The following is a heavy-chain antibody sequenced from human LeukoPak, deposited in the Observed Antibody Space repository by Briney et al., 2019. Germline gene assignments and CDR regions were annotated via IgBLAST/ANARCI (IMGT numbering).Heavy chain of an antibody. CDR3: TSPKRYGDDGNDY. D-gene: IGHD4-17*01. CDR2: IRSKANNYAT. J-gene: IGHJ4*02. CDR1: GFSFSGSA. Sequence: GSLRLSCAASGFSFSGSAMHWVRQASGKGLEWIGRIRSKANNYATAYAASVNGRFTISRNDSKNTAYLQLNSLKTEDTAVYYCTSPKRYGDDGNDYWGQGTLVTVSS. V-gene: IGHV3-73*01.